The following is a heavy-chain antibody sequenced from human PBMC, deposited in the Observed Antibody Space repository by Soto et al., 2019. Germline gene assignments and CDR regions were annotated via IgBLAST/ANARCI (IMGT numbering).Heavy chain of an antibody. CDR1: GYSFTSYW. J-gene: IGHJ6*02. CDR2: IDPSDSYT. CDR3: ASRGYCRSTSCYNYYGMDV. V-gene: IGHV5-10-1*01. Sequence: PGESLKLSCKGSGYSFTSYWISWVRQMPGKGLEWMGRIDPSDSYTNYSPSFQGHVTISADKSISTAYLQWSSLKASDTAMYYCASRGYCRSTSCYNYYGMDVWGQGTTVTVSS. D-gene: IGHD2-2*02.